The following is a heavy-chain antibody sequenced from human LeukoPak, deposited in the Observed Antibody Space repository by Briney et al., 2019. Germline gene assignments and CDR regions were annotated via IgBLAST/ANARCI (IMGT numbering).Heavy chain of an antibody. Sequence: PSETLSLTCAVYGGSFSGYYWSWIRQPPGKGLEWIGEINHSGSTNYNPSLKSRVTISVDTSKNQFSLKLSSVTAADTAVYYCARDSIYDSSPTFDYWGQGTLVTVSS. CDR3: ARDSIYDSSPTFDY. V-gene: IGHV4-34*01. CDR2: INHSGST. CDR1: GGSFSGYY. D-gene: IGHD3-22*01. J-gene: IGHJ4*02.